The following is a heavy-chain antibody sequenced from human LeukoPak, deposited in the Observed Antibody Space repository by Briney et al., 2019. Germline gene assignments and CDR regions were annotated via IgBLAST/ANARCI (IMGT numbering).Heavy chain of an antibody. CDR3: ARLDRAMVRVDY. J-gene: IGHJ4*02. V-gene: IGHV4-39*01. CDR2: IYYSGST. D-gene: IGHD5-18*01. Sequence: SETLSLTCTVSGGSISSSSYYWGWIRQPPGKGLEWIGSIYYSGSTYYNPSLKSRVTISVDTSKNQFSLKLSSVTAADTAVYYCARLDRAMVRVDYWGQGTLVTVSS. CDR1: GGSISSSSYY.